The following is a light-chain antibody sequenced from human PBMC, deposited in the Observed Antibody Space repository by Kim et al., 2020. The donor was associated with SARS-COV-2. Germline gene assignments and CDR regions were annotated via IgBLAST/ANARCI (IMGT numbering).Light chain of an antibody. CDR1: QSFSTY. V-gene: IGKV1-39*01. CDR3: QQTYSSPHT. CDR2: AAS. Sequence: ASVGDRDTITCRASQSFSTYLNWYQQIPGKAPKLLIYAASSWLSGVPSRFSGGGSGTDFTLTISSLQPEDSATYYCQQTYSSPHTFGQGTKVDIK. J-gene: IGKJ1*01.